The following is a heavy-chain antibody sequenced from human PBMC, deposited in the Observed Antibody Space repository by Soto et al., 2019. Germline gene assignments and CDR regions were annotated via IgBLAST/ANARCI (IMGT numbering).Heavy chain of an antibody. CDR2: ISSSSITT. J-gene: IGHJ4*02. CDR3: ARNPNSGSSPFDY. CDR1: GFTFSSYS. V-gene: IGHV3-48*02. Sequence: GGSLRLSCAASGFTFSSYSMNWVRQAPGKGLEWVSYISSSSITTHYADSVKGRFTISRDSAKNSLYLQMNSLRDEDTAVYYCARNPNSGSSPFDYWGQGTLVTVSS. D-gene: IGHD1-26*01.